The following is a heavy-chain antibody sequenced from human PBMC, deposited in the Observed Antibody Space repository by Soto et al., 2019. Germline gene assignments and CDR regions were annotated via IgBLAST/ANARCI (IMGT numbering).Heavy chain of an antibody. Sequence: SETLSLTCTVSGDSISRYYWSWIRQSPGKGLEWLGHIYHSGSTYYNPSLKNRVTISIHTSKNSFFLNLTSVTAADTAVYFCARLVVVAPVANVWGQGALVTVSS. D-gene: IGHD2-21*01. CDR1: GDSISRYY. CDR3: ARLVVVAPVANV. CDR2: IYHSGST. V-gene: IGHV4-59*08. J-gene: IGHJ4*02.